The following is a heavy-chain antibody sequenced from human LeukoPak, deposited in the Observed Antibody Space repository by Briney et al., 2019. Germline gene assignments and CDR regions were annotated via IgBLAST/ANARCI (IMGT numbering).Heavy chain of an antibody. CDR3: ARDAYYYDSSGYYALDY. CDR2: ISSSSYI. CDR1: GFTFSSYS. J-gene: IGHJ4*02. V-gene: IGHV3-21*01. Sequence: GGSLRLSCAASGFTFSSYSMNWVRQAPGKGLEWVSSISSSSYIYYADSVKGRFTISRDNAKNSLYLQMNSLRAEDTAVYYCARDAYYYDSSGYYALDYWGQGTLVTVSS. D-gene: IGHD3-22*01.